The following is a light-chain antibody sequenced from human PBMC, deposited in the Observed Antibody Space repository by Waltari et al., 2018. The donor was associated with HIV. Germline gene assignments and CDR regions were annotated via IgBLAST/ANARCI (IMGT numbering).Light chain of an antibody. CDR3: SSYTSSSTWV. Sequence: QSALTQPASVSGSPGQSITISCTGTSSDVGGYNYVSWYQQHPGKATKLMIYEVSNRPSGVSNRFSGSNSGNTASLTISGLQAEDEADYYCSSYTSSSTWVFGGWTKLTVL. CDR2: EVS. V-gene: IGLV2-14*01. CDR1: SSDVGGYNY. J-gene: IGLJ3*02.